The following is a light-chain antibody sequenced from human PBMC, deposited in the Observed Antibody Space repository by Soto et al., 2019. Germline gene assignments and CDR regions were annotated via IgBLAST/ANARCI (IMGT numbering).Light chain of an antibody. CDR3: SAVTSSNTVV. CDR1: NSDVGGYYY. Sequence: QSALTQPASVSGSPGQSITISCTGTNSDVGGYYYVSWYQHYPGKAPKLLIYQVNNRPSGVSSLFSGSKSGNTSSLTFSGLQAEDEADYYCSAVTSSNTVVFGGGTKLTVL. V-gene: IGLV2-14*01. CDR2: QVN. J-gene: IGLJ2*01.